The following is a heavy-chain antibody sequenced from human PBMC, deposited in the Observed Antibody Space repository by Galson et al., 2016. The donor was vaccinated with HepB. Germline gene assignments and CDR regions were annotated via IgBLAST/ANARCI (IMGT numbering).Heavy chain of an antibody. CDR2: INHSGTI. D-gene: IGHD2-2*01. J-gene: IGHJ5*02. V-gene: IGHV4-34*01. Sequence: ETLSLTCAVYGGSFSDNYWSWIRQPPGKGLEWIGEINHSGTINYNPSPKSRVPISVDTSKNQFSLNLGSVTAADTAVYYCARRTVVPTAGNWFDPWGQGTLVTVSS. CDR1: GGSFSDNY. CDR3: ARRTVVPTAGNWFDP.